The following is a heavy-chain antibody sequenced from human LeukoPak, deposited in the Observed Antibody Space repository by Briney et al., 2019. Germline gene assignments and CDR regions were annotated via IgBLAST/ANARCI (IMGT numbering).Heavy chain of an antibody. J-gene: IGHJ4*02. V-gene: IGHV3-30*04. Sequence: PGGSLRLSCAASGFTFSSYAMRWVRQAPGKGLEWVAVISYDGSNKYYADSVKGRFTISRDNSKNTLYLQMNSLRAEDTAVYYCARDGLGAALDYWGQGTLVTVSS. D-gene: IGHD1-26*01. CDR1: GFTFSSYA. CDR2: ISYDGSNK. CDR3: ARDGLGAALDY.